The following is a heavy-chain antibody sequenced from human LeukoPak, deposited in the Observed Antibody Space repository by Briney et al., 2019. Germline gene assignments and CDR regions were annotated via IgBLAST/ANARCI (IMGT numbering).Heavy chain of an antibody. J-gene: IGHJ4*02. V-gene: IGHV4-59*01. CDR2: IYYRGST. D-gene: IGHD3-10*01. CDR1: GGSISSYY. Sequence: SETLSLTCTVSGGSISSYYWSWIRQPPGKGLEWIGYIYYRGSTNYNPSLKSRVTISVDTSKNQFSLKLSSVTAADTAVYYCARVGSPYGSGSYSVDYWGQGTLVTVSS. CDR3: ARVGSPYGSGSYSVDY.